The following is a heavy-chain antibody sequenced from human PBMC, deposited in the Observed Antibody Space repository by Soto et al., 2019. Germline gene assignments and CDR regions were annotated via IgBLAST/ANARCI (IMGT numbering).Heavy chain of an antibody. J-gene: IGHJ6*02. CDR3: ALKNYYYGMDV. CDR1: GFTFDDYA. CDR2: ISWNSGSI. V-gene: IGHV3-9*01. Sequence: EVQLVESGGGLVQPGRSLRLSCAASGFTFDDYAMHWVRQAPGKGLEWVSGISWNSGSIGYADSVKGRFTISRDNAKNSLDLQMNSLRAEETALYYCALKNYYYGMDVWGQVSTVTVSS.